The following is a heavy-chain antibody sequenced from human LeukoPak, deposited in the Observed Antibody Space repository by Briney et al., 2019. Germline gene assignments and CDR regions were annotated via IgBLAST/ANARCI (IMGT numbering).Heavy chain of an antibody. CDR1: GGSISSYY. CDR2: FYYSGST. CDR3: ARHLPVYNVYAFDI. V-gene: IGHV4-59*08. D-gene: IGHD1-1*01. J-gene: IGHJ3*02. Sequence: SETLSLTYTVSGGSISSYYWSWIRQPPGKGPEWIGYFYYSGSTNYNPSLKSRVTISVDTSKNQLSLKLSSVTAADTAVYFCARHLPVYNVYAFDIWGQGAMVTVSS.